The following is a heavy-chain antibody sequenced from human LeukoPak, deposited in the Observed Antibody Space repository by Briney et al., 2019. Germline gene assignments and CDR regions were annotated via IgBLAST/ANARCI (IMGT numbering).Heavy chain of an antibody. CDR2: ITYSGGT. CDR3: ARGRRQWFGLAKYYFYYMDV. D-gene: IGHD3-10*01. J-gene: IGHJ6*03. CDR1: GFTFSIYS. V-gene: IGHV4-34*01. Sequence: PGGSLRLSCAASGFTFSIYSMNWVRQSPGKGLEWIGEITYSGGTNYNPSLKSRITISLDMSKNQFSLRLTSMTAADTAVYYCARGRRQWFGLAKYYFYYMDVWGKGTTVTVSS.